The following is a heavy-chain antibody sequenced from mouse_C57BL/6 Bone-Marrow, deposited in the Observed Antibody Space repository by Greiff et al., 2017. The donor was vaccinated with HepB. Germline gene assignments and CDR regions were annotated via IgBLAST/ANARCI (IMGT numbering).Heavy chain of an antibody. CDR1: GYTFTSYW. D-gene: IGHD2-3*01. J-gene: IGHJ3*01. V-gene: IGHV1-59*01. Sequence: VQLQQPGAELVRPGTSVKLSCKASGYTFTSYWMHWVKQRPGQGLEWIGVIDPSDSYTNYNQKFKGKATLTVDTSSSTAYMQLSSLTSEDSAVYYCAREEGLLKAYWGQGTLVTVSA. CDR2: IDPSDSYT. CDR3: AREEGLLKAY.